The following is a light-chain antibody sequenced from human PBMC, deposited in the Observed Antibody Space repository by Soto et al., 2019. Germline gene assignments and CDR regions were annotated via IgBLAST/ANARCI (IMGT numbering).Light chain of an antibody. CDR3: QTWGSVVRV. V-gene: IGLV4-69*01. J-gene: IGLJ2*01. CDR1: SGHSSYA. Sequence: LVLTQSPSASASLGASVKLTCTLSSGHSSYAIAWHQQQPEKGPRYLMKLNGDGSHSKGDGIPDRFSGSSSGAERYLTISSLQSEDEADYYCQTWGSVVRVFGGGTKLTVL. CDR2: LNGDGSH.